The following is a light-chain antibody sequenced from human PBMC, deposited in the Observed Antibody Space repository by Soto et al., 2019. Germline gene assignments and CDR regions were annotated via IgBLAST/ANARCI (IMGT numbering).Light chain of an antibody. Sequence: EIVLTQSPGTLSLSPGERATLSCRASQSVSNSYLAWYQQKPGQAPRLLIYGASSRATGIPDRFSGSGSGTDVTLTISRLEPEDFAVYYCQHYGGSSRTFGQGTKVEIK. J-gene: IGKJ1*01. CDR1: QSVSNSY. V-gene: IGKV3-20*01. CDR3: QHYGGSSRT. CDR2: GAS.